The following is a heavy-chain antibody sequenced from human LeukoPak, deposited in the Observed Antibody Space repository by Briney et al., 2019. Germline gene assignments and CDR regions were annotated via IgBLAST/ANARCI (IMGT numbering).Heavy chain of an antibody. CDR1: GFTFSSYE. D-gene: IGHD3-10*01. V-gene: IGHV3-48*03. Sequence: PGGSLRLSCAASGFTFSSYEMNWVRQAPGKGLEWVSYISSSGSTIYYADSVKGRFTISRDNGKNSLYLQMNSLRAEDTAVYYCASEGSGIWGAFDIWGQGTMVTVSS. CDR3: ASEGSGIWGAFDI. J-gene: IGHJ3*02. CDR2: ISSSGSTI.